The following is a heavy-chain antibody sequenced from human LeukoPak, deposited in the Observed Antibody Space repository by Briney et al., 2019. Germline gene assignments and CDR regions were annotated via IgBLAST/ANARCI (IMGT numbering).Heavy chain of an antibody. CDR2: ISSSSSYI. Sequence: GGSLRLSCAASGFTFSSYSMNWVRQAPGKGLEWVSSISSSSSYIYYADSAKGRFTISRDNAKNSLYLQMNSLRAEDTAVYYCARKYYDFWSGYSHYFDYWSQGTLVTVSS. CDR1: GFTFSSYS. V-gene: IGHV3-21*01. D-gene: IGHD3-3*01. CDR3: ARKYYDFWSGYSHYFDY. J-gene: IGHJ4*02.